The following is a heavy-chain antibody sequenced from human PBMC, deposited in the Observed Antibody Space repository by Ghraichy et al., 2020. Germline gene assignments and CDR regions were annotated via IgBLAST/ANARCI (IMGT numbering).Heavy chain of an antibody. CDR1: GGSISSSNW. Sequence: SETLSLTCAVSGGSISSSNWWSWVRQPPGKGLEWIGEIYHSGSTNYNPSLKSRVTISVDKSKNQFSLKLSSVTAADTAVYYCARTYDFGSQPDGNDAFDIWGQGTMVTVSS. J-gene: IGHJ3*02. D-gene: IGHD3-3*01. V-gene: IGHV4-4*02. CDR2: IYHSGST. CDR3: ARTYDFGSQPDGNDAFDI.